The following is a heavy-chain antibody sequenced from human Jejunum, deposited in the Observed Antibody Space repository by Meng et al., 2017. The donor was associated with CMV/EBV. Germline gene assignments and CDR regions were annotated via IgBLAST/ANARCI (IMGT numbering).Heavy chain of an antibody. CDR2: INYGGRT. V-gene: IGHV4-39*07. J-gene: IGHJ4*02. D-gene: IGHD7-27*01. Sequence: QLQLQESGPGLVKPSETLSLICTVSGDSLSSTFFYWGWIRQPPGKGLEWIGNINYGGRTYYNPSLNSRVTMSVDTSRNQFSLELSSVTAADTAVYYCARDGSDNWGNFDYWGQESLVTVSS. CDR3: ARDGSDNWGNFDY. CDR1: GDSLSSTFFY.